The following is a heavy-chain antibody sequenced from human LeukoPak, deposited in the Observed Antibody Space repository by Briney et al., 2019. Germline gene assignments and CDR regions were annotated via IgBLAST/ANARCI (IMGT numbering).Heavy chain of an antibody. Sequence: SGGSLRLSCAASGFSFSNHWMHWVRQVPGEGLVWVSRITSDGYTTNYADSVKGRFTISRDNAKNTLYLQMNSLRAEDMALYYCAKGDSSSAPDAFDIWGQGTMVTVSS. CDR3: AKGDSSSAPDAFDI. CDR1: GFSFSNHW. J-gene: IGHJ3*02. D-gene: IGHD6-6*01. CDR2: ITSDGYTT. V-gene: IGHV3-74*01.